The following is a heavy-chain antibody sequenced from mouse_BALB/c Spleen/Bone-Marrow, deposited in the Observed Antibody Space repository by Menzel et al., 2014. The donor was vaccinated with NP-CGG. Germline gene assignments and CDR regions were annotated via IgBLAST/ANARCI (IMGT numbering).Heavy chain of an antibody. Sequence: VQLQESGAELAKPGASVKMSCKASGYTFTSYWMHWVKQRPGQGLEWIGYINPSTGYTEYNQKFKDKATLTADKSSSTAYMRLSSLTSEDSAVYSFARRYRYDGSSGFAYWGQGTLVTVSA. V-gene: IGHV1-7*01. CDR1: GYTFTSYW. CDR3: ARRYRYDGSSGFAY. CDR2: INPSTGYT. J-gene: IGHJ3*01. D-gene: IGHD2-14*01.